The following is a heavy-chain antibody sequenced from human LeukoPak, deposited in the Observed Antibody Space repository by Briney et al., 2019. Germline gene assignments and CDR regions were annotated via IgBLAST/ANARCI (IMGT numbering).Heavy chain of an antibody. CDR3: ARRGPHYYDSSGNDY. CDR2: ISAYNGNT. J-gene: IGHJ4*02. D-gene: IGHD3-22*01. V-gene: IGHV1-18*01. Sequence: ASVKVSCKASGYIFTSYGISWVRQAPGQGLEWMGWISAYNGNTNYAQKLQGRVTMTTDTSTSTAYMELRSLRSDDTAVYYCARRGPHYYDSSGNDYWGQGTLVTVSS. CDR1: GYIFTSYG.